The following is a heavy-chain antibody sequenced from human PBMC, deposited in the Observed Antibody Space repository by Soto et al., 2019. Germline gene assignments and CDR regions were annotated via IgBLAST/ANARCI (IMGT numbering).Heavy chain of an antibody. D-gene: IGHD6-19*01. CDR1: GYTFTSYG. CDR2: ISAYNGNT. J-gene: IGHJ6*02. Sequence: GASGKVSCKGSGYTFTSYGISWVRQAPGQGLEWMGWISAYNGNTNYAQKLQCRVTMTRDTSISTAYMELNRLRSDDTAVYYCARDQSPSSGWPGMDVWGQGTTVTVSS. CDR3: ARDQSPSSGWPGMDV. V-gene: IGHV1-18*01.